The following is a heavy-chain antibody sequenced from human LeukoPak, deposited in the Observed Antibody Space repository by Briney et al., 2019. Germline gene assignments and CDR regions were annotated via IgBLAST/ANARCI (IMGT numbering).Heavy chain of an antibody. CDR1: GYTFTGYY. Sequence: ASVKVSCKASGYTFTGYYMHWVRQAPGQGLEWMGWINPNSGGTNYAQKFQGRVTMTRDTSISTAYMELSRLRSDDTAVYYCARVFSKGSGSYLDYWGQGTLVTVSS. J-gene: IGHJ4*02. CDR3: ARVFSKGSGSYLDY. V-gene: IGHV1-2*02. CDR2: INPNSGGT. D-gene: IGHD3-10*01.